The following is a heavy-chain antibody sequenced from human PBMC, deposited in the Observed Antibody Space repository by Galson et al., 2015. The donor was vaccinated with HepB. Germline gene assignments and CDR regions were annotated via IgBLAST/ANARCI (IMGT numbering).Heavy chain of an antibody. D-gene: IGHD6-19*01. CDR2: ISGSGGST. J-gene: IGHJ4*02. CDR1: GFTFSSYA. Sequence: SLRLSCAASGFTFSSYAMSWVRQAPGKGLEWVSAISGSGGSTFYADSVKGRFTISRDNSKNTMYLQMNSLRAEDTAIYYCAKEADGSGWYYFDFWGQGTLITVSS. CDR3: AKEADGSGWYYFDF. V-gene: IGHV3-23*01.